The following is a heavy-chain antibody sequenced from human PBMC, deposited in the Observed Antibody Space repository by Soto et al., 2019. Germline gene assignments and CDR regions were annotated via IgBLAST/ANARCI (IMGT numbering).Heavy chain of an antibody. CDR2: IYYSGST. V-gene: IGHV4-59*01. D-gene: IGHD6-13*01. CDR1: GDSISSYY. J-gene: IGHJ5*02. Sequence: SSETLSLTCTVSGDSISSYYWSWIRQPPGKGLEWIGYIYYSGSTNYNPSLKSRVVMSVDTSKNQFSLKLSSVTAADTAVYYCAQQLITWGQGTLVTVSS. CDR3: AQQLIT.